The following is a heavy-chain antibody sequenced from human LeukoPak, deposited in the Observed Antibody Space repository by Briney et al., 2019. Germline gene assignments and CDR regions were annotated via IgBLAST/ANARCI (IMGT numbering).Heavy chain of an antibody. CDR2: INHSGST. D-gene: IGHD3-16*02. J-gene: IGHJ4*02. CDR3: ARTRLGDYIWGSYRNYPSAYYFDY. CDR1: GGSFSGYY. V-gene: IGHV4-34*01. Sequence: SETLSLTCAVYGGSFSGYYWSWLRQPPGKGLEWIGEINHSGSTNYNPSLKSRVTISVDTSKNQFSLKLSSVTAADTAVYYCARTRLGDYIWGSYRNYPSAYYFDYWGQGTLVTVSS.